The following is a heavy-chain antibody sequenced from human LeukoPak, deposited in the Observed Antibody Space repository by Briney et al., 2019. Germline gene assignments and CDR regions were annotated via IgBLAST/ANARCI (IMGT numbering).Heavy chain of an antibody. J-gene: IGHJ3*02. CDR1: GGSISSYY. D-gene: IGHD3-10*01. CDR3: ALLTPNYYGSGSQGAFDI. V-gene: IGHV4-59*01. Sequence: SETLSLTCTVSGGSISSYYWSWFRQSPGKGLEWIGYIYYSGSINYNPSLKSRVTISVDTSKNQFSLKLSSVTAADTAVYYCALLTPNYYGSGSQGAFDIWGQGTMVTVSS. CDR2: IYYSGSI.